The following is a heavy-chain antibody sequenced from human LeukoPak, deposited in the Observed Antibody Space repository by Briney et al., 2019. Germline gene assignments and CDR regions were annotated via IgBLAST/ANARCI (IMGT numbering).Heavy chain of an antibody. CDR3: ARIRGGPIDY. CDR2: ISYDGTDT. J-gene: IGHJ4*02. V-gene: IGHV3-30-3*01. Sequence: GGSLRLSCAASGFTLSAYAMHWVRQAPGKGLEWVAVISYDGTDTYYADSVKGRFTISRDTSKNSLYLQMNSLRPEDTAVFYCARIRGGPIDYWGQGTLVTVSS. D-gene: IGHD3-16*01. CDR1: GFTLSAYA.